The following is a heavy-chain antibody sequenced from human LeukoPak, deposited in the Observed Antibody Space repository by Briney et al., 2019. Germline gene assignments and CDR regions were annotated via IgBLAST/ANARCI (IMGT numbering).Heavy chain of an antibody. V-gene: IGHV3-64*02. CDR2: ISSDGDNT. Sequence: PGGSLRLSCAASGFTFSSDSMHWGRQAPGKGLEYVSVISSDGDNTYYADSVKGRFTIYRDNSKNTLYLQMGSLRAEDMAVYYCARAALEYCGGNCLDYWGQGTLVTVPS. D-gene: IGHD2-21*01. J-gene: IGHJ4*02. CDR1: GFTFSSDS. CDR3: ARAALEYCGGNCLDY.